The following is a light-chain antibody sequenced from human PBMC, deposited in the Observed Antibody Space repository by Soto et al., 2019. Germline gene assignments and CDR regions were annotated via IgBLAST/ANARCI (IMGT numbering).Light chain of an antibody. J-gene: IGKJ4*01. Sequence: DIQMTQSPSTLSASVGDRVTITCRASQTISSWLAWHQQKSGRAPKLLIYDASSLESGVPSRFSGSGSGTEFTLTISSLQPDDFATYYCQQYNHYSGLTFGGGTKVDIK. CDR3: QQYNHYSGLT. V-gene: IGKV1-5*01. CDR2: DAS. CDR1: QTISSW.